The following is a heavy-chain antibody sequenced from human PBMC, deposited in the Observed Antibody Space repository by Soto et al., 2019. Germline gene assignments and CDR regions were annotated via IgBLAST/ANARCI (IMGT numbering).Heavy chain of an antibody. V-gene: IGHV1-2*04. D-gene: IGHD2-8*01. Sequence: ASVKVSCKSSGYSFTDYHIHWVRQAPGQGLEWLGRINPKSGGTSTAQKFQGWVTMTTDTSISTASMELTRLTSDDTAIYYCARGDSTDCSNGVCSFFYNHDMDVWGQGTTVTVSS. CDR1: GYSFTDYH. CDR3: ARGDSTDCSNGVCSFFYNHDMDV. J-gene: IGHJ6*02. CDR2: INPKSGGT.